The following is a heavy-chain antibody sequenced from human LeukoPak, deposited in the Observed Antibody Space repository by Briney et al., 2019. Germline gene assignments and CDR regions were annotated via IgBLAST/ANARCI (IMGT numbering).Heavy chain of an antibody. CDR1: GYTFTDYC. Sequence: ASVKVSCKASGYTFTDYCVHWVRRAPGQGLEWMGWIIPSSGGANYAQNFQGRVTMTRDTSIATAYMELSRLRSDDTAVYYCARDENPYYYYGMDVWGQGTTVTVSS. CDR2: IIPSSGGA. V-gene: IGHV1-2*02. J-gene: IGHJ6*02. CDR3: ARDENPYYYYGMDV.